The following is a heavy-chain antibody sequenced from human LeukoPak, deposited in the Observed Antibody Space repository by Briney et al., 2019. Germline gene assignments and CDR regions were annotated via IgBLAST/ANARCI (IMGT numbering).Heavy chain of an antibody. J-gene: IGHJ3*02. CDR1: GGSFSGYY. Sequence: PSETLSLTCAVYGGSFSGYYWSWIRQPPGKGLEWIGEINHSGSTNYNPSLKSRVTISVDTSKNQFSLKLSSVTAADTAVYYCARVLTVKKGRDGLGRSRRAFDIWGQGTMVTVSS. CDR2: INHSGST. D-gene: IGHD4-17*01. CDR3: ARVLTVKKGRDGLGRSRRAFDI. V-gene: IGHV4-34*01.